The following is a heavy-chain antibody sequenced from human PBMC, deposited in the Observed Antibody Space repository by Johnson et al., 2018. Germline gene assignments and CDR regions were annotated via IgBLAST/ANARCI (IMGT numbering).Heavy chain of an antibody. CDR1: GFTVSTTF. Sequence: VQLVQSGGGLIQPGGSLRLSCAASGFTVSTTFMTWVRQAPGKGLEWVSVVYTGGSTYYADSVTGRFILSKDNSKNTLYLQMNSLRAEDTAVYYCAFRGDGYYFYAFDIWGQGTMVTVSS. CDR3: AFRGDGYYFYAFDI. D-gene: IGHD5-24*01. V-gene: IGHV3-53*01. CDR2: VYTGGST. J-gene: IGHJ3*02.